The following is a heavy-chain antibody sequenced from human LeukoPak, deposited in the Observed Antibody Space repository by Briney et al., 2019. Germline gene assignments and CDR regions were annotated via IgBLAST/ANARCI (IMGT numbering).Heavy chain of an antibody. CDR3: ATQYSSGWYFPRSFDY. J-gene: IGHJ4*02. CDR1: GYTFTSYA. D-gene: IGHD6-19*01. V-gene: IGHV1-3*01. CDR2: INAGNGNT. Sequence: GASVKVSCKASGYTFTSYAMHWVRQAPGQRLEWMGWINAGNGNTKYSQKFQGRVTITRDTSASTAHMELSSLRSEDTAVYYCATQYSSGWYFPRSFDYWGQGNLVTVSS.